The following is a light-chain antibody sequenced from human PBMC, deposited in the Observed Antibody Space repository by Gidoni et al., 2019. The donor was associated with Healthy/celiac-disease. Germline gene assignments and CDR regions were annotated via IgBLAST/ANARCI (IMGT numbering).Light chain of an antibody. CDR3: QQSYSTLT. J-gene: IGKJ5*01. CDR2: AAS. Sequence: DIQLTQSPSSLSASVGDRVTITCRSSQSISSYLNWYQQKPGKAPKLLIYAASSLQSVVPSRFSGSGSGTDFTLTISSLQPEDFATYYCQQSYSTLTCGQVTRLEIK. V-gene: IGKV1-39*01. CDR1: QSISSY.